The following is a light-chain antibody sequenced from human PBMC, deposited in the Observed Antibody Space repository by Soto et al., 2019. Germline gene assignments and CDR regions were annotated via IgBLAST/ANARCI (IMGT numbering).Light chain of an antibody. CDR1: HSVSSSY. J-gene: IGKJ1*01. CDR3: HQYGSSPWT. Sequence: EIVLTQSPGTLSLSPGERATLSCRASHSVSSSYLAWYQQKPGQAPRRLIYGASSRAAGVPDRFSGSGSGRDITLTISGLEPEDFAVFYCHQYGSSPWTFGQGTKVEIK. V-gene: IGKV3-20*01. CDR2: GAS.